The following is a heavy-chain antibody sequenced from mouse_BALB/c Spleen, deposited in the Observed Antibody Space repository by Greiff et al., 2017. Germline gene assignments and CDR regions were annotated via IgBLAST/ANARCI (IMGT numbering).Heavy chain of an antibody. V-gene: IGHV2-9*02. Sequence: VQLQQSGPGLVAPSQSLSITCTVSGFSLTSYGVHWVRQPPGKGLEWLGVIWAGGSTNYNSALMSRLSISKDNSKSQVFFKMNSLQADDTAIYYCARKRGNYYAMDYWGQGTSVTVSS. J-gene: IGHJ4*01. CDR1: GFSLTSYG. D-gene: IGHD2-1*01. CDR2: IWAGGST. CDR3: ARKRGNYYAMDY.